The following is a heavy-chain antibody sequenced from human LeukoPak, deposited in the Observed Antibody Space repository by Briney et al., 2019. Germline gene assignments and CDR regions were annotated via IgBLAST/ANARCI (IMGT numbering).Heavy chain of an antibody. Sequence: AGGSLRLSCAASRFTFSGSWMAWVRQAPGKGLEWVSTIKEDGSQKYYIDFVKGRFTISRDNAKNSLFLQINSLRVEDTAVYFSVRTLAYNSFDIWGQGTMVTVSS. CDR2: IKEDGSQK. V-gene: IGHV3-7*01. J-gene: IGHJ3*02. D-gene: IGHD5-24*01. CDR1: RFTFSGSW. CDR3: VRTLAYNSFDI.